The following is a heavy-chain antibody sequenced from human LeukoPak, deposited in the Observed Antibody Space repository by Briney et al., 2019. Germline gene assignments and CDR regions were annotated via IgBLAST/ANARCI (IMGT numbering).Heavy chain of an antibody. Sequence: PSDTLSLTCTVSGGSISSNYWHWIRQPAGKGLEWIGRIYNTGSTNYNPSLESRVTMSVGTYKNQFSLKLSSVTAADTDVYYCVRAKISAAGVWLFDPWGQGTLITVSS. J-gene: IGHJ5*02. D-gene: IGHD6-13*01. V-gene: IGHV4-4*07. CDR3: VRAKISAAGVWLFDP. CDR1: GGSISSNY. CDR2: IYNTGST.